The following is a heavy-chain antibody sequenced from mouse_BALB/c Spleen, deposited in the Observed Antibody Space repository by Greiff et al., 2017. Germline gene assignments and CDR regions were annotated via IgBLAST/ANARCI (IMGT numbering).Heavy chain of an antibody. D-gene: IGHD1-1*01. CDR2: ISNGGGST. Sequence: EVHLVESGGGLVQPGGSLKLSCAASGFTFSSYTMSWVRQTPEKRLEWVAYISNGGGSTYYPDTVKGRFTISRDNAKNTLYLQMSSLKSEDTAMYYCARRHYYGNYFDYWGQGTTLTVSS. V-gene: IGHV5-12-2*01. CDR3: ARRHYYGNYFDY. CDR1: GFTFSSYT. J-gene: IGHJ2*01.